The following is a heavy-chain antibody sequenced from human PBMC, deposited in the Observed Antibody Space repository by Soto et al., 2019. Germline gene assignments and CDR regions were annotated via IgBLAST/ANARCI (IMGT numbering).Heavy chain of an antibody. CDR2: INHSGST. Sequence: SETLSLTCAVYGGSFSGYYWSWIRQPPGKGLEWIGEINHSGSTNYNPSLKSRVTISVDTSKNQFSLKLSSVTAADTAVYYCGRYRYASPPYFYYYGLDVWGQGTTVTVSS. J-gene: IGHJ6*02. CDR1: GGSFSGYY. V-gene: IGHV4-34*01. D-gene: IGHD5-18*01. CDR3: GRYRYASPPYFYYYGLDV.